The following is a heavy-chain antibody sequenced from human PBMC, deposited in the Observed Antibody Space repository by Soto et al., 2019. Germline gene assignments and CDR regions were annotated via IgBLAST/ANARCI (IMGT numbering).Heavy chain of an antibody. CDR2: INHSGST. CDR1: GGSFSGYY. V-gene: IGHV4-34*01. CDR3: ASRGGGYNSFDY. Sequence: QVQLQQWGAGLLKPSETLSLTCAVYGGSFSGYYWSWIRQPPGKGLEWIGEINHSGSTNYNPSLKNRVTISVDTSKNHFALKLSSVTAADTAVYYCASRGGGYNSFDYWGQGTLVTVSS. D-gene: IGHD2-21*02. J-gene: IGHJ4*02.